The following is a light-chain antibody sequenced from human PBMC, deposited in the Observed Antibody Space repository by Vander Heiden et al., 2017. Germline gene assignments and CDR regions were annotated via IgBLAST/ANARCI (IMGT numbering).Light chain of an antibody. CDR3: QHSDSTTLYT. CDR1: QSISSY. Sequence: DIQMTQSPSSLSASVGDRVTITCRASQSISSYLNWYQQKPGKAPKLLIYAASSLQSGVPSRFSGSGYGTDFTLTISSRQPEDFATYYCQHSDSTTLYTFGQGTKLEIK. V-gene: IGKV1-39*01. J-gene: IGKJ2*01. CDR2: AAS.